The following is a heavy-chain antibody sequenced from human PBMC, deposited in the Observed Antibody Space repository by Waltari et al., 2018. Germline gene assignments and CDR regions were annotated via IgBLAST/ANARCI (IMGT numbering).Heavy chain of an antibody. D-gene: IGHD5-12*01. V-gene: IGHV3-43D*03. CDR1: GLTFEDYA. CDR2: ISWDGGST. CDR3: AKGGYSGYEYYFDY. Sequence: EVQLVESGGVVVQRGGSLRLSGAASGLTFEDYAMHWVRQAPGKGLEWVSLISWDGGSTYYADSVKGRFTISRDNSKNSLYLQMNSLRAEDTALYYCAKGGYSGYEYYFDYWGQGTLVTVSS. J-gene: IGHJ4*02.